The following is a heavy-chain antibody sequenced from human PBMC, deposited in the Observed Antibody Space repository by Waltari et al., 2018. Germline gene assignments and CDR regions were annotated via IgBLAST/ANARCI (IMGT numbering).Heavy chain of an antibody. CDR3: AKTQYDFWSAYFDY. D-gene: IGHD3-3*01. CDR2: IHGCNGNT. Sequence: QVYLVQSGAELKKPGASVKVSCKASGYTFTKYSMHWVRQAPGQGLDWMGWIHGCNGNTKYSKKFQDRLSISQDTSATTVYMELSSLTSEDTAVYYCAKTQYDFWSAYFDYWGQGTLVTVSS. J-gene: IGHJ4*02. CDR1: GYTFTKYS. V-gene: IGHV1-3*01.